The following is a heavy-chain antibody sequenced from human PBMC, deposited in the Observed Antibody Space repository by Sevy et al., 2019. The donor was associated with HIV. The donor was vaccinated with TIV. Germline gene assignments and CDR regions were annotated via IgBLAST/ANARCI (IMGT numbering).Heavy chain of an antibody. D-gene: IGHD1-7*01. CDR3: AKWRSRHPGPGQFEL. Sequence: GGSLRLSCVGSGFTFGSYAMSWVRQAPGKGLEWVSGMSVTGGSIFYADSVKGRFTISGDNSKNSLFLQMNTLTADDTAVYYCAKWRSRHPGPGQFELWGQGTLVTVSS. CDR2: MSVTGGSI. CDR1: GFTFGSYA. V-gene: IGHV3-23*01. J-gene: IGHJ4*02.